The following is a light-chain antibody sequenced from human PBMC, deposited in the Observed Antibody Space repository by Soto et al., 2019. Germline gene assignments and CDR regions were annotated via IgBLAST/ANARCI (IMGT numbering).Light chain of an antibody. CDR3: QAWDSSTVV. Sequence: YELTQPPSVSVSPGQTASITCSGDKLGDKYACWYQQKPGQSPVLVIYQDSKRPSGIPERFSGSNSGNTATLTISGTQAMDEADYYCQAWDSSTVVFGGGTKLTVL. V-gene: IGLV3-1*01. J-gene: IGLJ2*01. CDR2: QDS. CDR1: KLGDKY.